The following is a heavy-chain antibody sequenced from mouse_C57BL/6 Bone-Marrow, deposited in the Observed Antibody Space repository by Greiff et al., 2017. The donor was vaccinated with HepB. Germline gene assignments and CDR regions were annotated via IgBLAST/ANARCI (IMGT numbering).Heavy chain of an antibody. CDR2: ISSGGDYI. V-gene: IGHV5-9-1*02. J-gene: IGHJ1*03. CDR1: GFTFSSYA. Sequence: EVKLVESGEGLVKPGGSLKLSCAASGFTFSSYAMSWVRQTPEKRLEWVAYISSGGDYIYYADTVKGRFTISRDNARNTLYLQMSSLKSEDTAMYYCTRDHYYGSSCCWSFDVWGTGTTVTVSS. CDR3: TRDHYYGSSCCWSFDV. D-gene: IGHD1-1*01.